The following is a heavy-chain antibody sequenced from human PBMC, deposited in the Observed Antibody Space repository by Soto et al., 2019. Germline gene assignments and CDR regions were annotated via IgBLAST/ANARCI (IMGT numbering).Heavy chain of an antibody. Sequence: PSETLSLTCIVSGESIGSSSYYWGWIRQPPGKGLEWIGSIYYSGRTYYNPSFKSRVTISIDTSKNQFSLKLSSVTATDTAVYYRARQRTTVVTQAYFDHWGQGALVTASS. D-gene: IGHD2-21*02. V-gene: IGHV4-39*01. CDR3: ARQRTTVVTQAYFDH. J-gene: IGHJ4*02. CDR2: IYYSGRT. CDR1: GESIGSSSYY.